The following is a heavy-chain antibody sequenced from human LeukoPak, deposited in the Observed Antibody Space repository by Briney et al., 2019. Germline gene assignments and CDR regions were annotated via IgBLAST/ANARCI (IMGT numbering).Heavy chain of an antibody. CDR2: INPNSGGT. CDR3: AILPGYSSSSVDY. J-gene: IGHJ4*02. CDR1: GYTFTGYY. Sequence: ASVKVSCKASGYTFTGYYMHWVRQAPGQGLEWMGWINPNSGGTNYAQKFQGRVTITRDTSISTAYMELSRLRSDDTAVYYCAILPGYSSSSVDYWGQGTLVTVSS. D-gene: IGHD6-13*01. V-gene: IGHV1-2*02.